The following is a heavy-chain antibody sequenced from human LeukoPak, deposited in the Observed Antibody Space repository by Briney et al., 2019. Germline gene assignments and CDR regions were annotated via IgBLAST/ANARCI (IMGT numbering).Heavy chain of an antibody. Sequence: GGSLRLSCAASGFTFSSYGMTWVRQAPGKGLEWVSTISDSGGSTYYADSVKGGFTISRDNSKHTLYLQMNSLRAEDTAIYYCATGAYFDYWGQGTLVTVSS. CDR2: ISDSGGST. J-gene: IGHJ4*02. CDR3: ATGAYFDY. CDR1: GFTFSSYG. V-gene: IGHV3-23*01.